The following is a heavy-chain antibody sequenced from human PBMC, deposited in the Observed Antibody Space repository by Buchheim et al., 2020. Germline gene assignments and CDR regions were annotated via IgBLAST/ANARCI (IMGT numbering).Heavy chain of an antibody. CDR1: GFTFSSYA. CDR2: ISYDGSNK. V-gene: IGHV3-30-3*01. J-gene: IGHJ6*02. CDR3: ARESQYYGMDV. Sequence: QVQLVESGGGVVQPGRSLRLSCAASGFTFSSYAMHWVRQAPGKGLEWVAVISYDGSNKYYADSVKGRFTISRDNSKNTLYLQRNSLRAEDTAVYYCARESQYYGMDVWGQGTT.